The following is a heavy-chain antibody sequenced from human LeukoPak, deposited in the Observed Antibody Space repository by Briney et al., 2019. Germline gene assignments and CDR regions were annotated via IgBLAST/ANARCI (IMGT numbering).Heavy chain of an antibody. CDR1: GFTFSSHE. D-gene: IGHD5-18*01. V-gene: IGHV3-48*03. Sequence: GGSLRLSCAASGFTFSSHEMNWVRQAPGKGLEWVSFISGSGNTIYYADSVKGRFTISRDNAKNSLYLQMNSLRAEDTAVYYCAREIVGIQPDALGYYYYYYMDVWGKGTTVTISS. CDR2: ISGSGNTI. J-gene: IGHJ6*03. CDR3: AREIVGIQPDALGYYYYYYMDV.